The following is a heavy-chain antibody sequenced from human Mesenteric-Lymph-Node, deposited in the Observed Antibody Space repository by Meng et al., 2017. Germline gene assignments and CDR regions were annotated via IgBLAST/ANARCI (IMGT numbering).Heavy chain of an antibody. V-gene: IGHV1-3*01. J-gene: IGHJ5*02. CDR1: GYTFTTYA. Sequence: QVHLVQAGAEGKKTGAAVKVSCKASGYTFTTYAIHWVRQAPGQRLEWMGWINAGNGNTRYSQKFQGRVSITRDTSASTAYMELSSLRSEDTAVYYCARCIAVAGNWFDPWGQGTLVTVSS. D-gene: IGHD6-19*01. CDR2: INAGNGNT. CDR3: ARCIAVAGNWFDP.